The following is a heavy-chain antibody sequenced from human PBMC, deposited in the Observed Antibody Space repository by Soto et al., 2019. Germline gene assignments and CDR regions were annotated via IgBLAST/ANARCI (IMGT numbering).Heavy chain of an antibody. J-gene: IGHJ4*02. CDR3: ARDIGGYDLGVRPTPGYFDY. Sequence: GGSLRLSCAASGFTFSSYSMNWVRQAPGKGLEWVSYISSSSSTIYYADSVKGRFTISRDNAKNSLYLQMNSLRAEDTAVYYCARDIGGYDLGVRPTPGYFDYWGQGTLVTVSS. CDR1: GFTFSSYS. CDR2: ISSSSSTI. V-gene: IGHV3-48*01. D-gene: IGHD5-12*01.